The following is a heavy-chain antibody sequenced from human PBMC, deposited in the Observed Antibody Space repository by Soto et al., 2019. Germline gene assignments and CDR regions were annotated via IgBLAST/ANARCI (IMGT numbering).Heavy chain of an antibody. J-gene: IGHJ4*01. CDR1: GGSVSSSDHY. D-gene: IGHD2-15*01. CDR2: VYYSGST. V-gene: IGHV4-61*08. CDR3: ARVGRPHGGILRPIYYFDS. Sequence: QVQLQESGPGLVKPSETLSLSCTVSGGSVSSSDHYWSWMRQAPGRELEWIGYVYYSGSTNFNPSLKSRATISVEKSKNQFSLRLNSVNAADTAVYYCARVGRPHGGILRPIYYFDSWGHGKLVTVSS.